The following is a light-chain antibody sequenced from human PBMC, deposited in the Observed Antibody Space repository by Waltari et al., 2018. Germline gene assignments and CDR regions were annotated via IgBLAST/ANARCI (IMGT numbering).Light chain of an antibody. CDR2: KAS. J-gene: IGKJ1*01. Sequence: DIQMTQSPSTLSASVGDRLTITRRASQSVSTWSAWYQQKPGKAPNLLIYKASTLETGVPSRFSGSGSGTEFTLTISSLQPDDFATYYCQQYNSYPCTFGQGTKVEI. CDR1: QSVSTW. CDR3: QQYNSYPCT. V-gene: IGKV1-5*03.